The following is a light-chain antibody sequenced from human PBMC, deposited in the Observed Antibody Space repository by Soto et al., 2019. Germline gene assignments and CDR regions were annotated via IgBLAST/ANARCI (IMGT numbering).Light chain of an antibody. CDR1: QGISSY. J-gene: IGKJ3*01. CDR3: QLLNSYPLT. V-gene: IGKV1-9*01. Sequence: DIQLTQSPSFLSASVGDRVTITCRASQGISSYLAWYQQKPGKAPKLLIYAASTLQSGVPSRFSGSGSGTGFTLTISTLQPEDFATYYCQLLNSYPLTFGPGTKVDIK. CDR2: AAS.